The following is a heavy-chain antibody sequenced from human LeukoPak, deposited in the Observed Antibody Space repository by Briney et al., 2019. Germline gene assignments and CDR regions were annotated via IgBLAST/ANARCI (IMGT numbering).Heavy chain of an antibody. CDR1: GYSISNGYY. CDR3: ARDRVEMATSLGTYYYYYMDV. J-gene: IGHJ6*03. Sequence: SETLSLTCIVSGYSISNGYYWGWIRQPPGKGLEWIGSIYHSGGTYYNPSLKSRVTISIDTSKNQFSLKLSSVTAADTAVYYCARDRVEMATSLGTYYYYYMDVWGKGTTVTISS. CDR2: IYHSGGT. V-gene: IGHV4-38-2*02. D-gene: IGHD5-24*01.